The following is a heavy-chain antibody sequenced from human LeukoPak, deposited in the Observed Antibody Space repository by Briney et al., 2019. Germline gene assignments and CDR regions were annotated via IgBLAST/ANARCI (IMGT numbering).Heavy chain of an antibody. CDR3: ARSRGSGSYFWFDP. J-gene: IGHJ5*02. D-gene: IGHD3-10*01. Sequence: SETLSLTCTVSGYSISSGYYWGWIRQPPGKGLEWIGSIYHSGSTYYNPSLKSRVTISVDTSKNQFSLKLSSVTAADTAVYYCARSRGSGSYFWFDPWGQGTLVTVSS. V-gene: IGHV4-38-2*02. CDR1: GYSISSGYY. CDR2: IYHSGST.